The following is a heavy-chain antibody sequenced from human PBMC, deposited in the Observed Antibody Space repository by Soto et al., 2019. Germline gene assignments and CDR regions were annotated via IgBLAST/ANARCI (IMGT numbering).Heavy chain of an antibody. V-gene: IGHV3-7*03. Sequence: PGGALRLSCAASGFTCNYYWMTWVRQAPGKGLEWVANVKPDGSATFYADSLKGRFTISRDNAKNSVSLQMDSLRADDTAVYYCARDRERVTVNGGIALGAMEVWGHGTTVTVSS. CDR1: GFTCNYYW. D-gene: IGHD3-22*01. CDR3: ARDRERVTVNGGIALGAMEV. CDR2: VKPDGSAT. J-gene: IGHJ6*02.